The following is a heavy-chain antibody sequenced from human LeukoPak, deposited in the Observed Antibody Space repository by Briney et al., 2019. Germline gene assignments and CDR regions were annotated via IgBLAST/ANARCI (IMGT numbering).Heavy chain of an antibody. V-gene: IGHV4-59*01. CDR1: GGSTSSYY. CDR3: ARGRYFEL. J-gene: IGHJ2*01. CDR2: IYYSGST. Sequence: SESLSLTCTLSGGSTSSYYWSWIRPPPGKGLEWIGYIYYSGSTNYNPSLKRRVTISVDTSKNQFSLKLSSVTAADTAVYYCARGRYFELWGRGTLVTVSS.